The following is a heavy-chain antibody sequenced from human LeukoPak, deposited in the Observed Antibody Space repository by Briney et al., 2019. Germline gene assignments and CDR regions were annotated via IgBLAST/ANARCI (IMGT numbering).Heavy chain of an antibody. CDR1: GFTFSSYS. D-gene: IGHD1-26*01. Sequence: GGSLRLSCEAAGFTFSSYSMSWVRQAPGKGLEWVSYIDSSSSTELYADSVKGRFTISRDNAKNSLYLQMNSLRAEDTAVYYCARDGRVTVGATRYGYWGQGTLVTVSS. CDR2: IDSSSSTE. J-gene: IGHJ4*02. CDR3: ARDGRVTVGATRYGY. V-gene: IGHV3-48*01.